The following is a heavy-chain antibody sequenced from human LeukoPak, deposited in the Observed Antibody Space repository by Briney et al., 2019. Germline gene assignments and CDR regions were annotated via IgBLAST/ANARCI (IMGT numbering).Heavy chain of an antibody. V-gene: IGHV1-18*01. CDR2: ISAYNGNT. J-gene: IGHJ4*02. Sequence: APVKVSCKASGYTFTSYGISWVRQAPGQGLEWMGWISAYNGNTNYAQKLQGRVTMTTDTSTSTAYMELRSLRSDDTAVYYCARDGVDFWSGVEMDCWGQGTLVTVSS. CDR3: ARDGVDFWSGVEMDC. CDR1: GYTFTSYG. D-gene: IGHD3-3*01.